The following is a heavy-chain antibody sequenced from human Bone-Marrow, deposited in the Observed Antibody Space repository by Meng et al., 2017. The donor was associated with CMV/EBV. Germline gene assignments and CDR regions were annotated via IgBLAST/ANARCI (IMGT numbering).Heavy chain of an antibody. J-gene: IGHJ3*02. CDR2: ISWNSGSI. CDR1: GFTFDDYA. Sequence: GGSLRLSCAASGFTFDDYAMHWVRQAPGKGLEWVSGISWNSGSIGYADSVKGRFTISRDNAKNSLYLQMNSLRPEDTAVYYCTRYGVGATLVSAFDSWGQGTMVTVSS. V-gene: IGHV3-9*01. CDR3: TRYGVGATLVSAFDS. D-gene: IGHD1-26*01.